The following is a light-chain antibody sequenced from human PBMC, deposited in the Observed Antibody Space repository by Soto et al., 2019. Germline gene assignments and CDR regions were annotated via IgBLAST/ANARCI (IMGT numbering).Light chain of an antibody. CDR2: KAS. V-gene: IGKV1-5*03. CDR3: QQYNSYPLT. J-gene: IGKJ1*01. Sequence: DVQMTQRRFTLSASVVERVTLPCRASQSISSRLAWYQQKPGKAPKLLIYKASTIESGVPSNFSGSGSGTEFTLTISSLQPDDFATYYCQQYNSYPLTFGQGTKVDI. CDR1: QSISSR.